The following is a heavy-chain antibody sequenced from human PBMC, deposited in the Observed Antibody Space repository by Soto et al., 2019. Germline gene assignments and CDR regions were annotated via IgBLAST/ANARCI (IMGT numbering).Heavy chain of an antibody. D-gene: IGHD5-12*01. J-gene: IGHJ4*02. V-gene: IGHV1-69*02. CDR3: AKWGDGYNSGFDY. Sequence: QVQLVQSGAEVKKPGSSVKVSCKASGGTFSSYTISWVRQAPGQGLEWMGRIVPILGIANYAQKFQGSVTITADNSTSTAYMELSSLRSEDTAVYYCAKWGDGYNSGFDYWGQGTLVTVSS. CDR1: GGTFSSYT. CDR2: IVPILGIA.